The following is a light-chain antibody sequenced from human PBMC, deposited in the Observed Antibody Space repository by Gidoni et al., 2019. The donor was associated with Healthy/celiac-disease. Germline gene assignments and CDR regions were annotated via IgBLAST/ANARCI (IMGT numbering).Light chain of an antibody. Sequence: DIQMTQSPSSLPASVGDRVTITCRASQSISSYLNWYQQKPGKAPKLLIYAASSLQSGVPSRFSGSGSGTDFTLTISSLQPEDFATYYCQQSYSTLVTFGQGTKVEIK. CDR1: QSISSY. J-gene: IGKJ1*01. CDR3: QQSYSTLVT. CDR2: AAS. V-gene: IGKV1-39*01.